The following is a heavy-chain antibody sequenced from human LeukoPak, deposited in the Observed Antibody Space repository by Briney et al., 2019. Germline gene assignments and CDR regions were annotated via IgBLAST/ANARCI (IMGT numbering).Heavy chain of an antibody. V-gene: IGHV3-21*01. D-gene: IGHD5-12*01. J-gene: IGHJ3*02. Sequence: GGSLRLSCAASGFTFSSYSMNWVRQAPGKGLEWVSSISSSSSYIYYADSVKGRFTISRDNAKNSLYLQMNSLRAEDTAVYYCTKDLGSGYDSEAFDIWGQGTMVTVSS. CDR3: TKDLGSGYDSEAFDI. CDR2: ISSSSSYI. CDR1: GFTFSSYS.